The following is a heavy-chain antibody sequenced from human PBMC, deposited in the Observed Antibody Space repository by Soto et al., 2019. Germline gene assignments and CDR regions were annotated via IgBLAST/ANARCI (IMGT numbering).Heavy chain of an antibody. Sequence: VASVKVSCKASGYTFTSYDINWVRQATGQGLEWMGWMNPNSGNTGYAQKFQGRVTMTRNTSISTAYMELSSLRSEDTAVYYCARARTIVRGVIMPPPFDYWGQGPLVTVSS. CDR2: MNPNSGNT. CDR3: ARARTIVRGVIMPPPFDY. D-gene: IGHD3-10*01. J-gene: IGHJ4*02. V-gene: IGHV1-8*01. CDR1: GYTFTSYD.